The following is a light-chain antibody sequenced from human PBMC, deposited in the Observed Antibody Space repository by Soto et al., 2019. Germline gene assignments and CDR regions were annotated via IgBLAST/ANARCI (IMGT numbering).Light chain of an antibody. CDR1: SSNIGAGYD. V-gene: IGLV1-40*01. CDR3: QSYDSSLSAAV. CDR2: GNS. J-gene: IGLJ7*01. Sequence: LTQPPSVSGAPGQRVTISCTGSSSNIGAGYDVHWYQQLPGTAPKLLIYGNSNRPSGVPDRFSGSKSGTSASLAITGLQAEDEADYYCQSYDSSLSAAVFGGGTQLTVL.